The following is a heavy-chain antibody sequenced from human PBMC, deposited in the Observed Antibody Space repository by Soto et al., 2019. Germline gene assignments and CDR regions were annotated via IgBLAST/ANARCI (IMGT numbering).Heavy chain of an antibody. Sequence: SETLSLTCTVSGVSISSYYWSWIRQPPGKGLEWIGYIYYSGSTNYNPSLKSRVTISVDTSKNQFSLKLSSVTAADTAVYYCARTYYDFWSGYPGDLYYYGMDVWGQGTTVTVSS. D-gene: IGHD3-3*01. J-gene: IGHJ6*02. V-gene: IGHV4-59*13. CDR1: GVSISSYY. CDR3: ARTYYDFWSGYPGDLYYYGMDV. CDR2: IYYSGST.